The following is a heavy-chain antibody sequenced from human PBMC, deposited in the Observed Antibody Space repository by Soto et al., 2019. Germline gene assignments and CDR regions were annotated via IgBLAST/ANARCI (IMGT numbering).Heavy chain of an antibody. V-gene: IGHV4-31*03. CDR2: IYYSGST. D-gene: IGHD6-19*01. Sequence: PSETLSLTCTFSDCSISSGRYYWSWIRQHPGKGLEWIGYIYYSGSTYYNPSLKGRVTISVDTSKNPFSLKMNSVTAADTAVYYCARDLIVLVAGTHYYYYGMDVWGQGTTVTVSS. J-gene: IGHJ6*02. CDR1: DCSISSGRYY. CDR3: ARDLIVLVAGTHYYYYGMDV.